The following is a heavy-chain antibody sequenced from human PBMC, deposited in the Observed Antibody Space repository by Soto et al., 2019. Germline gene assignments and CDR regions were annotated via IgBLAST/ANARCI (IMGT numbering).Heavy chain of an antibody. CDR1: GFTFSSYA. V-gene: IGHV3-23*01. Sequence: EVPLLESGGGLVQPGGSLRLSCAASGFTFSSYAMSWVRQAPGKGLEWVSAISGTGGSTSYADSVKGRFTISRDNSKNTLYLQMNSLRVEATAVYYFAKGGRGRSSWYEGYWGQGTLVTVSS. CDR2: ISGTGGST. D-gene: IGHD6-13*01. J-gene: IGHJ4*02. CDR3: AKGGRGRSSWYEGY.